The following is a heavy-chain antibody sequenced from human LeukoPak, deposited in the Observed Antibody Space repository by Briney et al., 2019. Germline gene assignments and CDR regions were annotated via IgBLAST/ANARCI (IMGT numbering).Heavy chain of an antibody. V-gene: IGHV3-48*01. Sequence: PGGSLRLSCAASGFTFSSYSMNWVRQAPGKGLEWVSYISSSSSTIYYADSVKGRFTISRDNAKNSLYLQMNSLRAEDTAVYYCAKTGYSSSWFYYYYYYMDVWGKGTTVTVSS. D-gene: IGHD6-13*01. J-gene: IGHJ6*03. CDR1: GFTFSSYS. CDR3: AKTGYSSSWFYYYYYYMDV. CDR2: ISSSSSTI.